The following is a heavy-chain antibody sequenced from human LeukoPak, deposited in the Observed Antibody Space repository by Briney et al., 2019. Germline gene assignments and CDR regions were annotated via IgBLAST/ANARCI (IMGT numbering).Heavy chain of an antibody. CDR2: FSSGGDT. CDR3: ARVALYALDV. Sequence: GGSLRLSCAASGFIVSNFYMAWVRQAPGKGLEWVSVFSSGGDTYYAESVKGRFTTYRDNSKNTLYLQISSLRAEDTAVYYCARVALYALDVWGQGTVVTVSS. CDR1: GFIVSNFY. D-gene: IGHD3-16*01. V-gene: IGHV3-53*01. J-gene: IGHJ3*01.